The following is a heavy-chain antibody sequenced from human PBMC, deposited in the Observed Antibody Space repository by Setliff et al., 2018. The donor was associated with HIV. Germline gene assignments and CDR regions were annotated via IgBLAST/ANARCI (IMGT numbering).Heavy chain of an antibody. V-gene: IGHV1-2*06. Sequence: ASVKVSCKASGYTFSDYYIHWVRQAPGQGFEWMGRINPNTGGTKFAQKFQGSVTMTRDTSISTAYMELRRLRSDDTAVYYCTSQFGAYDSSGYEHDAFNIWGQGTMVTVSS. D-gene: IGHD3-22*01. CDR3: TSQFGAYDSSGYEHDAFNI. CDR2: INPNTGGT. J-gene: IGHJ3*02. CDR1: GYTFSDYY.